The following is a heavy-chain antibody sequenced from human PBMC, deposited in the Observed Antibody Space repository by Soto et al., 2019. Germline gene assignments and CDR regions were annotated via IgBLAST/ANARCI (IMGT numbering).Heavy chain of an antibody. CDR3: ARDMARYYHGSGSAYGMQV. V-gene: IGHV1-69*13. CDR2: LIPIFGKE. D-gene: IGHD3-10*01. CDR1: GATFSGYV. J-gene: IGHJ6*02. Sequence: VASLKVCCKASGATFSGYVISWVRQAPGQGVEWMGGLIPIFGKENYAQKFQGRVTITVDEYTSTAYMELSSLRSEDTAGYYCARDMARYYHGSGSAYGMQVWG.